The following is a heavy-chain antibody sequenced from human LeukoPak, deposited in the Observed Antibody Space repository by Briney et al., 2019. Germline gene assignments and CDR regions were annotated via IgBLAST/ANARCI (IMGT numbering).Heavy chain of an antibody. J-gene: IGHJ4*02. CDR2: ISPGGGPT. V-gene: IGHV3-23*01. D-gene: IGHD5-18*01. CDR1: GFPFSIYG. Sequence: GGTLRLSCAGSGFPFSIYGMNWVRQAPGKGLEWVSGISPGGGPTYYADSVKGRFTISRDNAKNSLYLQMNSLRAEDTALYYCAKGDSYGPDYWGQGTLVTVSS. CDR3: AKGDSYGPDY.